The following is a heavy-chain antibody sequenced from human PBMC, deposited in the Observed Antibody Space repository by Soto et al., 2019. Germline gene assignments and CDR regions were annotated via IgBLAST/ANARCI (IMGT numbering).Heavy chain of an antibody. D-gene: IGHD3-22*01. CDR3: ARVSHYYDSSGYY. V-gene: IGHV1-18*04. CDR2: ISAYNGNT. CDR1: GYTFTSYG. J-gene: IGHJ4*02. Sequence: ASVKVSCKASGYTFTSYGISWVRQAPGQGLEWMGWISAYNGNTNYAQKLQGRVTMTRDTSISTAYMELSRLRSDDTAVYYCARVSHYYDSSGYYWGQGTLVTVSS.